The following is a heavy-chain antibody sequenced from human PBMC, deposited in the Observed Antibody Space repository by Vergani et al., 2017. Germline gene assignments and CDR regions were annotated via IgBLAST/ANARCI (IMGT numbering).Heavy chain of an antibody. D-gene: IGHD6-25*01. CDR3: VRQGVHSSALNWFDP. CDR1: GYTFTDYW. CDR2: VYARDSIT. V-gene: IGHV5-51*01. J-gene: IGHJ5*02. Sequence: EVQLVQSGAEVKKPGESLKISCEGSGYTFTDYWVGWVRQKPGKGLEWMGVVYARDSITRYSLSFEGQVTISADKSINTAYLEWDSLRASDSAMYYCVRQGVHSSALNWFDPWGQGTLVTVSS.